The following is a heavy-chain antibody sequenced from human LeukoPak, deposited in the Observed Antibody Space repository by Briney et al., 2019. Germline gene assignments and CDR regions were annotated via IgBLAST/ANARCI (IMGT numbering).Heavy chain of an antibody. CDR2: MNPNSGNT. Sequence: ASVTVSCTASGGTFSSYAISWVRQAPGQGLEWMGWMNPNSGNTGYAQKFQGRVTMTRNTSISTAYMELSSLRSEDTAVYYCARGRGLDPWGQGTLVTVSS. V-gene: IGHV1-8*02. CDR1: GGTFSSYA. J-gene: IGHJ5*02. CDR3: ARGRGLDP.